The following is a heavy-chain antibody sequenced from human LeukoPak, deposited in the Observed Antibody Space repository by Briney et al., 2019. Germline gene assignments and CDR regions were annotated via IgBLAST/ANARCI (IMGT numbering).Heavy chain of an antibody. J-gene: IGHJ4*02. D-gene: IGHD1-1*01. CDR1: GGTFSSYA. CDR3: ARGTLLFDY. V-gene: IGHV1-69*04. CDR2: IIPILGIA. Sequence: SVKVSCKASGGTFSSYAISWVRQAPGQGLEWMGRIIPILGIANYAQKFQGRVTITADKSTSTAYTELSSLRSEDTAVYYCARGTLLFDYWGQGTLVTVSS.